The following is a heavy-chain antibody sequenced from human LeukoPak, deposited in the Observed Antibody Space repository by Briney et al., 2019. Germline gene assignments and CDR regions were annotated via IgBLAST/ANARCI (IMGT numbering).Heavy chain of an antibody. Sequence: ASVKVSCKASGYTFTGYYMHWLRQAPGQGLEWMGWINPNSGGTNYAQKFQGRVTMTRDTSISTAYMELSRLRSDDTAVYYCARDSREYCGGDCPFNYWGQGTLVTVSS. D-gene: IGHD2-21*02. CDR3: ARDSREYCGGDCPFNY. V-gene: IGHV1-2*02. J-gene: IGHJ4*02. CDR1: GYTFTGYY. CDR2: INPNSGGT.